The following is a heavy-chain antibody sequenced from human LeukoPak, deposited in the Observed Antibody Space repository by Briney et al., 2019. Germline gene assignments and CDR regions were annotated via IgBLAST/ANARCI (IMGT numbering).Heavy chain of an antibody. J-gene: IGHJ4*02. CDR1: GYSFTSYW. CDR2: INPGDSDT. V-gene: IGHV5-51*01. CDR3: ARLESSGYYYVNY. Sequence: GESLKISCKGSGYSFTSYWIGWVRQMPGKGLEWMGIINPGDSDTRYSPPFQGQVTISADKFISTAYLQWSSLKASDTAMYYCARLESSGYYYVNYWGQGTLVTVSS. D-gene: IGHD3-22*01.